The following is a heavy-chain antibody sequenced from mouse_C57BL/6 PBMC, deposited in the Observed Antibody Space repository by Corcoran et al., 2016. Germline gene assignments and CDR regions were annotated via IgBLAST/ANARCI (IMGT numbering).Heavy chain of an antibody. Sequence: QIELQQSGPELVKPGASVKISCKASGDTFTDYYINWEKQRPGQGHEGIGWIYPGSGNTKYNEKFKGKATLTVDTSSSTAYMQLSSLTSEDSAVYFCARGGYAYWGQGTLVTVSA. V-gene: IGHV1-84*01. J-gene: IGHJ3*01. CDR2: IYPGSGNT. CDR3: ARGGYAY. CDR1: GDTFTDYY.